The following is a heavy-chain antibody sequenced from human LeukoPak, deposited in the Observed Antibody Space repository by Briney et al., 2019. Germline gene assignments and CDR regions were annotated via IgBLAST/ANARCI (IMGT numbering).Heavy chain of an antibody. Sequence: TASETLSLTRAVYGGSFSGYYWSWIRQPPGKGLEWIGEINHSGSTNYNPSLKSRVTISVDTSKNQFSLKLSSVTAADTAVYYCARGLIAAAGRVDWFDPWGQGTLVTVSS. CDR1: GGSFSGYY. CDR3: ARGLIAAAGRVDWFDP. D-gene: IGHD6-13*01. V-gene: IGHV4-34*01. CDR2: INHSGST. J-gene: IGHJ5*02.